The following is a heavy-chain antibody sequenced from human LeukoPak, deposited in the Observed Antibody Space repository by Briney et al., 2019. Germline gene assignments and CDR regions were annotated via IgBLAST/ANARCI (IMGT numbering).Heavy chain of an antibody. D-gene: IGHD3-16*01. CDR1: GYSISSGYY. J-gene: IGHJ4*02. CDR3: GRSAGFVHFDH. CDR2: IYHSGST. Sequence: PSETLSLTCTVSGYSISSGYYWGWIRQPPGKGLEWVGSIYHSGSTYYNPSLKSRVTISVDTSKNQFSLKLRSVTAADTAVYYCGRSAGFVHFDHWGQGTLVTVSS. V-gene: IGHV4-38-2*02.